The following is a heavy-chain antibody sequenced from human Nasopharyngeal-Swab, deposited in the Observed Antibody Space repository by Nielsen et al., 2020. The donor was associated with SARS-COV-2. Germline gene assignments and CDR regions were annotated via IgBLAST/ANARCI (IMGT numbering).Heavy chain of an antibody. CDR2: INHSGST. CDR1: GGSFSGFS. V-gene: IGHV4-34*01. D-gene: IGHD6-13*01. J-gene: IGHJ6*02. Sequence: SETLSLTCAVYGGSFSGFSWSWIRQPPGKGLEWIGEINHSGSTNYNPSLKSRVTISVDTSKNQFSLNLSSVTAADTAVYYCASSSSWAIYYYGMDVWGQGTTVTVSS. CDR3: ASSSSWAIYYYGMDV.